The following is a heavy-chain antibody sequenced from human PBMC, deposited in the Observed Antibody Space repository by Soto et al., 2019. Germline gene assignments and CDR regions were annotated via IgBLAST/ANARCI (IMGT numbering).Heavy chain of an antibody. CDR3: ARMRGSVAMIYYYYYMDV. CDR1: GFSVSSNF. Sequence: ESGAGLVQPGGSLRLSCAPSGFSVSSNFMSWVRQAPGKGLEWVSVIYSGGSTYYADSVKGRFTISRQNSKNTLYLQMNSLRAEDTAVYCCARMRGSVAMIYYYYYMDVWGRGATVTVSS. V-gene: IGHV3-53*04. CDR2: IYSGGST. J-gene: IGHJ6*03. D-gene: IGHD5-12*01.